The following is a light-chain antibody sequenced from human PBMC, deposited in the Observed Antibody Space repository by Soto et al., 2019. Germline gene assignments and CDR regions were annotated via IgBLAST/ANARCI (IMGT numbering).Light chain of an antibody. CDR1: QSVSSSY. J-gene: IGKJ1*01. V-gene: IGKV3-20*01. CDR3: QQYNSYWT. CDR2: GAS. Sequence: EIVLTQSPGTLSLSPGERATLSCRASQSVSSSYLAWSQQKPGQAPRLLIYGASTRATGIPDRFSGSGSGTDFTLTISSLQPDDFATYFCQQYNSYWTFGQGTKVDI.